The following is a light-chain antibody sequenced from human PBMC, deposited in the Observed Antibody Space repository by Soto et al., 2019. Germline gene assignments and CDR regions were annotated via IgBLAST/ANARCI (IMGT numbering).Light chain of an antibody. V-gene: IGLV2-14*01. J-gene: IGLJ2*01. CDR2: DVG. CDR3: SSYTSSSTLVV. CDR1: SSDVGGYNY. Sequence: QSALTQPASVSGSPGQSITISCTGISSDVGGYNYVSWYQQHPGKAPKLMLYDVGNRPSGVSNRFSGSKSGNTASLTISGLQAEDEADYYCSSYTSSSTLVVFGGGTKVTVL.